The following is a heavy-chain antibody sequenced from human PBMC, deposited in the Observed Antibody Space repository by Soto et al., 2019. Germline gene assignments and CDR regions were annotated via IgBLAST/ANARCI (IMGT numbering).Heavy chain of an antibody. Sequence: QVQLQESGPGLVKPSGTLSLTCAVSGGSISSNNWWSWVRQPPGKGLEWIGEIYHSGSTNYNPSLKGRVTMSVDKSQSQFSLNLGSLTAADTAVYYCASHVDTTYTYNYWGQGTLVTVSS. CDR3: ASHVDTTYTYNY. J-gene: IGHJ4*02. CDR1: GGSISSNNW. D-gene: IGHD5-18*01. V-gene: IGHV4-4*02. CDR2: IYHSGST.